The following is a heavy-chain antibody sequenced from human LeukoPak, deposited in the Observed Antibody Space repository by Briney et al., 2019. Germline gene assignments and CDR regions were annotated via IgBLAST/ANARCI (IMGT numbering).Heavy chain of an antibody. CDR1: GFTFSSYA. V-gene: IGHV3-53*01. CDR2: IYSGGST. D-gene: IGHD5/OR15-5a*01. Sequence: GGSLRLSCAASGFTFSSYAMSWVRQAPGKGLEWVSVIYSGGSTYYADSVKGRFTISRDSSKNTLYLQMNSLRAEDTAVYYCARDSLGMSTLDSWGQGTLVTVSS. J-gene: IGHJ4*02. CDR3: ARDSLGMSTLDS.